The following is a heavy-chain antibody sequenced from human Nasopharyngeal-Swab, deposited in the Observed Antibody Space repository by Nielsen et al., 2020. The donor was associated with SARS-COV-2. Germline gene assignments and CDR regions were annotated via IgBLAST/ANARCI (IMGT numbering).Heavy chain of an antibody. CDR1: EYTFTSYY. Sequence: ASVKVSCKASEYTFTSYYMHWVRQAPGQGLEWMGIINPSGGSTSYAQKFQGRVTMTRDTSTSTVYMELSSLRSEDTAVYYCASPGIAAAGPYDYWGQGTLVTVSS. D-gene: IGHD6-13*01. CDR3: ASPGIAAAGPYDY. CDR2: INPSGGST. V-gene: IGHV1-46*01. J-gene: IGHJ4*02.